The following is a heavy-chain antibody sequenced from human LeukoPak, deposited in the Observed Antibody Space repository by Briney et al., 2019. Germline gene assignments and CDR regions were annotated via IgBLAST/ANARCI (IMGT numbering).Heavy chain of an antibody. D-gene: IGHD4-17*01. Sequence: GGSLRLSCAASGFTFSSYEMNWVRQAPGKGLEWVSYISSSGSTIYYADSVKGRFTISRDNAKNSLYLQMNSLRAEDTAVYYCARDHHGDAVTLPFDYWGQGTLVTVSS. CDR1: GFTFSSYE. J-gene: IGHJ4*02. CDR3: ARDHHGDAVTLPFDY. V-gene: IGHV3-48*03. CDR2: ISSSGSTI.